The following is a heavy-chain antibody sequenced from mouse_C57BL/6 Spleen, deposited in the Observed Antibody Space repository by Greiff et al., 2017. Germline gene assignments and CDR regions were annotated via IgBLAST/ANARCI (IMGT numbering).Heavy chain of an antibody. CDR3: ARHYGSSGAY. D-gene: IGHD1-1*01. V-gene: IGHV3-6*01. Sequence: EVKLVESGPGLVKPSQSLSLTCSVTGYSITSGYYWNWIRQFPGNKLEWMGYISYDGSNNYNPSLKNRISITRDTSKNQFFLKLNSVTTEDTATYYCARHYGSSGAYWGQGTLVTVSA. CDR1: GYSITSGYY. CDR2: ISYDGSN. J-gene: IGHJ3*01.